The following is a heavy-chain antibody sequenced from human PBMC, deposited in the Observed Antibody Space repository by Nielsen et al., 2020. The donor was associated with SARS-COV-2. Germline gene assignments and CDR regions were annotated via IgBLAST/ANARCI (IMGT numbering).Heavy chain of an antibody. D-gene: IGHD1-7*01. J-gene: IGHJ6*02. CDR1: GGSISSGSYY. CDR3: ARDRGNWNYGYYYGMDV. V-gene: IGHV4-61*02. Sequence: SETLSLTCTVSGGSISSGSYYWSWIRQPAGKGLEWIGRIYTSGSTNYNPSLKSRVTISVDTSKNQFSLKLSSVTAADTAVYYCARDRGNWNYGYYYGMDVWGQGTTVTVPS. CDR2: IYTSGST.